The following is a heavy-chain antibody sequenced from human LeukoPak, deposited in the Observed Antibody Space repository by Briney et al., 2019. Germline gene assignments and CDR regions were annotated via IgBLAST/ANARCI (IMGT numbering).Heavy chain of an antibody. CDR1: GYSISSGYY. CDR3: ARPYYDSSGFIDY. CDR2: IYHSGST. J-gene: IGHJ4*02. V-gene: IGHV4-38-2*02. D-gene: IGHD3-22*01. Sequence: PSETLSLTCTVSGYSISSGYYWGWIRQPPGKGLEWIGSIYHSGSTYYNPSLKSRVTISVDTSKNQFSLKLSSVTAADTAVYYCARPYYDSSGFIDYWGQGTLVTVSS.